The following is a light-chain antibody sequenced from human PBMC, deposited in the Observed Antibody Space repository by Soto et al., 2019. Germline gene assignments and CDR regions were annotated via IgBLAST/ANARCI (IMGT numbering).Light chain of an antibody. Sequence: QSALTQPPSASGTPGQTVTISCSGGTSKIGSNTINWYQYLPGMAPKLLIYSNNQRPSGVPDRFSGSKSGTSASLAISRLQSEDEADFYCRAWDDTLNGWVFGGGTKVTVL. CDR1: TSKIGSNT. CDR3: RAWDDTLNGWV. CDR2: SNN. V-gene: IGLV1-44*01. J-gene: IGLJ3*02.